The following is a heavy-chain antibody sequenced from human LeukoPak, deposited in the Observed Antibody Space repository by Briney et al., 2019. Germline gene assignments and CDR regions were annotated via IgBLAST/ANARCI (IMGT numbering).Heavy chain of an antibody. D-gene: IGHD6-19*01. CDR3: ARERGYDSGWYLDY. J-gene: IGHJ4*02. Sequence: GGSLRLSCAASGSTFSHYSINWVRQAPGKGLEWVSYIGPSSSTIFYADSVKGRFTISRDDDENSLYLQMNSLRDEDTAVYYCARERGYDSGWYLDYWGQGTRVTVSS. CDR1: GSTFSHYS. V-gene: IGHV3-48*02. CDR2: IGPSSSTI.